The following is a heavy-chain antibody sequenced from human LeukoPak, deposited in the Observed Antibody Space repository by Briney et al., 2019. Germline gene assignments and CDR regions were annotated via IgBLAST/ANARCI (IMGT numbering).Heavy chain of an antibody. J-gene: IGHJ6*02. Sequence: GGSLRLSCAASGFTFSSYSMNWVRQAPGKGLEWVSSISSSSSYIYYADSVKGRFTISRDNAKNSLYLQMNSLRAEDTAVYYCARYHDSSAIYGMDVWGQGTTVTVSS. CDR1: GFTFSSYS. V-gene: IGHV3-21*01. D-gene: IGHD3-22*01. CDR3: ARYHDSSAIYGMDV. CDR2: ISSSSSYI.